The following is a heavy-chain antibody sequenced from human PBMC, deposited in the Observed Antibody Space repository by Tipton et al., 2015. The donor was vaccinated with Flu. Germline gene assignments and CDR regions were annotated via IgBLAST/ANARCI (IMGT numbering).Heavy chain of an antibody. CDR1: GGSFSGYY. Sequence: LRLSCAVYGGSFSGYYWSWIRQPPGKGLEWIGEINHSGSTNYNPSLKSRVTISVDTSKNQFSLKLSSVTAADTAVCYCARGRRLNRAPGQLDVWGQGTTVTVSS. V-gene: IGHV4-34*01. CDR2: INHSGST. CDR3: ARGRRLNRAPGQLDV. D-gene: IGHD1-14*01. J-gene: IGHJ6*02.